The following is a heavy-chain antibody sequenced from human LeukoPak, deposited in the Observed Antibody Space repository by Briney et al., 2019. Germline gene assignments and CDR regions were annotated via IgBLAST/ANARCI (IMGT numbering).Heavy chain of an antibody. CDR2: ISGSGGST. CDR1: GFTFSSYA. D-gene: IGHD7-27*01. CDR3: AKQNWGSVGFDY. V-gene: IGHV3-23*01. Sequence: GGSLRLSCAASGFTFSSYAMSWVRQAPGKGLEWVSAISGSGGSTYYADSVKGRFTISRDNSRNTLYLQMNSLRAEDTAVYYCAKQNWGSVGFDYWGQGTLVTVSS. J-gene: IGHJ4*02.